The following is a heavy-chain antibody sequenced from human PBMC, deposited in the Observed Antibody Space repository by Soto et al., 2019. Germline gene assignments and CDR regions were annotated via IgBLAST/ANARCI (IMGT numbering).Heavy chain of an antibody. Sequence: QVQLVQSGAEVKKPGSSVKVSCKASGGTFNNYAISWVRQAPGQGLEWMGGIIPIIGTADYAHKFQGRLAIRADESAGTTFMELSSLRSEDTALYYCARGGVDVVATSAFEYWGQGTLVTVSS. CDR2: IIPIIGTA. D-gene: IGHD5-12*01. V-gene: IGHV1-69*01. CDR3: ARGGVDVVATSAFEY. J-gene: IGHJ4*02. CDR1: GGTFNNYA.